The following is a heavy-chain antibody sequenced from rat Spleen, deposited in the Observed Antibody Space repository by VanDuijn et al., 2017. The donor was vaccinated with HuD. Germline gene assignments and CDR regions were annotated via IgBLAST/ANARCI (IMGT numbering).Heavy chain of an antibody. D-gene: IGHD1-6*01. CDR2: INSAGNT. Sequence: QLQESGPGLVKPSQSLSLTCSVTVYSITSSYRWNWIRKFPGNKLEYMGYINSAGNTNYNPSHKSRIFTSRDTSKNQVFLQVNSLSTEVTATYYCARSEGTHYYLPFADWGQGTLVTVSS. V-gene: IGHV3-3*01. J-gene: IGHJ3*01. CDR1: VYSITSSYR. CDR3: ARSEGTHYYLPFAD.